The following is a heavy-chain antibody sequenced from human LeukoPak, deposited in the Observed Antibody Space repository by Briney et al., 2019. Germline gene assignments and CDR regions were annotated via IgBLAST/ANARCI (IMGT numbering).Heavy chain of an antibody. CDR2: IYNSGSA. V-gene: IGHV4-59*08. J-gene: IGHJ4*02. Sequence: SESLSLTCTVSGGSISTYYWSWIRQPPGKGLEWIGYIYNSGSANYNPSLKSRVTISVDTSKNQLSLKLSSVTAADTAVYYCARHFSGYNFDYWGQGTLVTVSS. CDR3: ARHFSGYNFDY. D-gene: IGHD6-13*01. CDR1: GGSISTYY.